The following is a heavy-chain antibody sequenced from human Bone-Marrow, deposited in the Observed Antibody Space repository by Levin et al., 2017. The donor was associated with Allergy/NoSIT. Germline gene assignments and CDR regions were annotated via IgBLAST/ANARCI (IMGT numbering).Heavy chain of an antibody. CDR3: AKDYHGAGNYFIGERLDC. D-gene: IGHD3-10*01. J-gene: IGHJ4*02. Sequence: QPGGSLRLSCAASGFNFNSYAMNWVRQAPGKGLEWVSAISGSGGGIYYGDSVKGRFTTSRDNSKNMLYLQMNSLRAEDTAVYYCAKDYHGAGNYFIGERLDCWGQGTLVTVSS. CDR1: GFNFNSYA. CDR2: ISGSGGGI. V-gene: IGHV3-23*01.